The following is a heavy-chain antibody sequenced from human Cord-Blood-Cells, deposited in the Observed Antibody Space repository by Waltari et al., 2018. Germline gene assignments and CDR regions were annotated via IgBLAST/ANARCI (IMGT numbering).Heavy chain of an antibody. CDR1: GGSISSYS. J-gene: IGHJ2*01. Sequence: QVQLQESGPGLVKPSETLSLTCTVSGGSISSYSWSWIRQPAGKGLEWIGRIYTSGSTNYNPSLKSRVNISVDTSKNQFSLRLSAVTAADTAVYYCARDGSWYWYFDLWGRGTLVTVSS. CDR2: IYTSGST. V-gene: IGHV4-4*07. CDR3: ARDGSWYWYFDL. D-gene: IGHD6-13*01.